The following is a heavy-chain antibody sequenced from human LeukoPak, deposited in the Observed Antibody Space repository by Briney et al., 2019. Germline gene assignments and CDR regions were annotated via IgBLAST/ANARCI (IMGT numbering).Heavy chain of an antibody. J-gene: IGHJ4*02. Sequence: GGSLRLSCVASGITVSSNYMSWVRQAPGKGPEWVSIIYSGGATFYADSVKGRFIISRENSKNTLWLQMNSLRAEDTAVYYCARLHYDVLTGPFDYWGQGTLVTVSS. CDR3: ARLHYDVLTGPFDY. V-gene: IGHV3-66*04. CDR1: GITVSSNY. CDR2: IYSGGAT. D-gene: IGHD3-9*01.